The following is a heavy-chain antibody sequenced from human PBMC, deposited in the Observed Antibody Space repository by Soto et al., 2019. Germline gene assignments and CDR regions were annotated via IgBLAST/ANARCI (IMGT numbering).Heavy chain of an antibody. V-gene: IGHV5-51*01. D-gene: IGHD4-17*01. CDR2: IYPGDSDT. CDR1: GYSFTSYW. J-gene: IGHJ3*02. Sequence: PGASLKISCKGSGYSFTSYWIGWVRQMPGKGLEWMGIIYPGDSDTRYSPSFQGQVTISADKSISTAYLQWSSLKASDTAMYYCARRRYGGNSADAFDIWGQGTRCAVSS. CDR3: ARRRYGGNSADAFDI.